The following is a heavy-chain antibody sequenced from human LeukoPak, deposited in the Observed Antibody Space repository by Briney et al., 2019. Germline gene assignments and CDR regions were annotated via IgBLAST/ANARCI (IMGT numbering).Heavy chain of an antibody. CDR3: ARTIVATSAIDY. CDR2: IYYGGST. CDR1: GGSISSYY. Sequence: PSETLSLTCTVTGGSISSYYWSWIRQPPGKGLEWIGYIYYGGSTNYNPSLKSRVTISVDTSKNQFSLKLSSVTAADTAVYYCARTIVATSAIDYWGQGTLVTVSS. J-gene: IGHJ4*02. V-gene: IGHV4-59*01. D-gene: IGHD5-12*01.